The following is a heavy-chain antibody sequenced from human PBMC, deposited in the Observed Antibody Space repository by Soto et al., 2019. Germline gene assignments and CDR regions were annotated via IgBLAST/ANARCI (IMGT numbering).Heavy chain of an antibody. J-gene: IGHJ6*02. CDR3: ASSRRYYGSGPGNYYYYGMDV. D-gene: IGHD3-10*01. Sequence: SETLSLTCAVYGGSFSGYYWSWIRQPPGKGLEWIGEINHSGSTNYNPSLKSRVTISVDTSKNQFSLKLSSVTAADTAVYYCASSRRYYGSGPGNYYYYGMDVWGQGTTVT. V-gene: IGHV4-34*01. CDR1: GGSFSGYY. CDR2: INHSGST.